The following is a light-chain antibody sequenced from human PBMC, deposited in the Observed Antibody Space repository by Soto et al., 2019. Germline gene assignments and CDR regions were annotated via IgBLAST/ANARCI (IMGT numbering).Light chain of an antibody. CDR1: QSISSY. Sequence: DIQLTQSPSSLSASVGDRVTITCRASQSISSYLNWYQQKPGKAPKLLIYAASSLQSGVPSRFXXXGXGTXXXXXXXXXXXXDFATXYCQQSYSSPPLTFGPGTKVDIK. CDR3: QQSYSSPPLT. V-gene: IGKV1-39*01. CDR2: AAS. J-gene: IGKJ3*01.